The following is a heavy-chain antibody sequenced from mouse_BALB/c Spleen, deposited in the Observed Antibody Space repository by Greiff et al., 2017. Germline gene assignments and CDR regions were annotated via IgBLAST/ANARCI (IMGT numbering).Heavy chain of an antibody. V-gene: IGHV3-2*02. CDR3: ARTTVVDWYFDV. CDR2: ISYSGST. CDR1: GYSITSDYA. D-gene: IGHD1-1*01. J-gene: IGHJ1*01. Sequence: DVQLQESGPGLVKPSQSLSLTCTVTGYSITSDYAWNWIRQFPGNKLEWMGYISYSGSTSYNPSLKSRISITRDTSKNQFFLQLNSVTTEDTATYYCARTTVVDWYFDVWGAGTTVTVSS.